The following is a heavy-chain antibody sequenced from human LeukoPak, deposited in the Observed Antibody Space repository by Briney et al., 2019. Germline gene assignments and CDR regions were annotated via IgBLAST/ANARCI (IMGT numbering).Heavy chain of an antibody. CDR2: IYYSGST. D-gene: IGHD1-26*01. J-gene: IGHJ4*02. CDR1: GGSISSSSYY. Sequence: SETLSLTCTVSGGSISSSSYYWGWIRQPPGKGLEWIGSIYYSGSTYYNPSLKSRVTISVDTSKNQFSLKLSSVTAADTAVYYCAREYSGSYYFLRSYFDYWGQGTLVTVSS. V-gene: IGHV4-39*07. CDR3: AREYSGSYYFLRSYFDY.